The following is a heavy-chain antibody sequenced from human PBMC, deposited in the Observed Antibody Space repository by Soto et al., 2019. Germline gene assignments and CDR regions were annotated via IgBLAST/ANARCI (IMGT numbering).Heavy chain of an antibody. CDR2: IIPIFGTA. J-gene: IGHJ3*02. CDR1: GGTFSSYA. CDR3: ASSLMGEVVITTVDAFDI. V-gene: IGHV1-69*01. Sequence: QVQLVQSGADVQKPGSSVKVSCKASGGTFSSYAISWVRQAPGQGREWMGGIIPIFGTANYAQKFQGRVTITADECTSTAYMELSSLRSEDTAVYYWASSLMGEVVITTVDAFDICGHGTMVTDSS. D-gene: IGHD3-22*01.